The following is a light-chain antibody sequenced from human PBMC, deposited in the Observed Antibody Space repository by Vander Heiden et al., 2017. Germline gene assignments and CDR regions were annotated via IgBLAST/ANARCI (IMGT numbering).Light chain of an antibody. V-gene: IGKV4-1*01. J-gene: IGKJ3*01. Sequence: IVITHSPDSLAVSLGERATINCKSSQSVLYSSNNKNYLAGYQQKPGQPPKLLIYWASTRESGVPDRFSGSGSGTDFTLTISSLQAEDVAVYYCQQYYSTPITFGPGTKVDIK. CDR1: QSVLYSSNNKNY. CDR3: QQYYSTPIT. CDR2: WAS.